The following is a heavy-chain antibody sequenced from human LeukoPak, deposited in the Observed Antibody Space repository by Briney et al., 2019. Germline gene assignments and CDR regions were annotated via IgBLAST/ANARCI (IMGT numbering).Heavy chain of an antibody. D-gene: IGHD6-19*01. CDR1: GGSFSGYY. CDR3: ASAAVAGPRGGFDY. Sequence: SETLSLTCAVYGGSFSGYYWSWIRQPPGKGLEWIGEINHSGSTNYNPSLKSRVTISVDTSKNQFSLKLSSVTAADTAVYYCASAAVAGPRGGFDYWGQGTLVTVSS. CDR2: INHSGST. V-gene: IGHV4-34*01. J-gene: IGHJ4*02.